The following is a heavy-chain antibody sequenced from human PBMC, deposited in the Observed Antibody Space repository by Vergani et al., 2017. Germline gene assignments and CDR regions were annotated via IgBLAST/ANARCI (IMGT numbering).Heavy chain of an antibody. J-gene: IGHJ4*02. CDR2: ISGSGGST. V-gene: IGHV3-23*01. Sequence: EVQLLESGGGLVQPGGSLRLSCAASGFTFSSYAMSWVRQAQGKGLEWVSAISGSGGSTYYADSVKGRFTISRDNSKNTLYLQMNSLRSEDTALYYCAREDSGSYKNYYWGQETLVTVSS. D-gene: IGHD1-26*01. CDR3: AREDSGSYKNYY. CDR1: GFTFSSYA.